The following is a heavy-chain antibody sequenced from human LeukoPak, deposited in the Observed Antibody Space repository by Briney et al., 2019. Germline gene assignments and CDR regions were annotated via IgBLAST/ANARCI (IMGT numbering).Heavy chain of an antibody. J-gene: IGHJ6*02. CDR1: GGSINSYY. V-gene: IGHV4-4*07. D-gene: IGHD6-19*01. CDR3: ARDRYSSGWYKGYYGMDV. Sequence: SETLSLTCTVSGGSINSYYWSWIRQPAGKGLEWIGRIYTSGSTNYNPSLKSRVTMSVDTSKNQFSLKLSSVTAADTAVYYCARDRYSSGWYKGYYGMDVWGQGTTVTVSS. CDR2: IYTSGST.